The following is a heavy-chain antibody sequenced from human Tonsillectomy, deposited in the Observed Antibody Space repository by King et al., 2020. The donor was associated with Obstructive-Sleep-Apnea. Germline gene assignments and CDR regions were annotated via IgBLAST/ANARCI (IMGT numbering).Heavy chain of an antibody. J-gene: IGHJ5*02. CDR1: GDSISSGSYY. V-gene: IGHV4-31*03. CDR3: ARDKGHCSNIGCSKLGGWFDP. D-gene: IGHD2-2*01. CDR2: IYYSGST. Sequence: VQLQESGPGLMKPSQTLSLTCTVSGDSISSGSYYWSWIRQHPGKGLEWIGYIYYSGSTYYNPSLKSRITISVDTAKNQFSLELSSVTAADTAVYYCARDKGHCSNIGCSKLGGWFDPWGQGTLVTVSS.